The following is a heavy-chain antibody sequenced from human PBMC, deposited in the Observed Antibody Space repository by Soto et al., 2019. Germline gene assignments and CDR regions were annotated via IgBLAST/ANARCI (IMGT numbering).Heavy chain of an antibody. V-gene: IGHV3-9*01. CDR2: ITWNIGRI. J-gene: IGHJ3*01. D-gene: IGHD3-22*01. Sequence: PLWLSCTASRFTIHGYARDWDQNAPLKFLGLFSGITWNIGRIGYAESVKGRFTISRDNAKNSLYLQMNSLRAEDTAVYYCARGVYYDTSGPFLEFWDRGAQGTMVPVSS. CDR3: ARGVYYDTSGPFLEFWDR. CDR1: RFTIHGYA.